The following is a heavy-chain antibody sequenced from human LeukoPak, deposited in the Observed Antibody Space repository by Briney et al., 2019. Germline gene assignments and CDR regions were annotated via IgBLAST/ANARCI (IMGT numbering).Heavy chain of an antibody. J-gene: IGHJ4*02. Sequence: PGGSLRLSCEASGFTFDDFAMHWVRQSPGKGLEWVAGISWNGGSIDYVDSVRGRFTVSRDNAKKSLHLQMNRLRPEDMALYYCATGRYSSGFNSFDNWGQGTRVTVSS. V-gene: IGHV3-9*03. CDR1: GFTFDDFA. D-gene: IGHD3-22*01. CDR3: ATGRYSSGFNSFDN. CDR2: ISWNGGSI.